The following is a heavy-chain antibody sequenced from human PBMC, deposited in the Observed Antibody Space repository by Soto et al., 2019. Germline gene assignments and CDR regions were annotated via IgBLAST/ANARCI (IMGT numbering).Heavy chain of an antibody. V-gene: IGHV5-51*01. CDR3: AASIFYYGMDV. CDR1: GYTFTNYW. Sequence: PEESLKISCNGSGYTFTNYWIGWGRQMPGKGLEWMGIIYPGDSDTKYNPSFQGQVTISADKSITTTYLQWSSLKASDTAIYYCAASIFYYGMDVWGQGTTVTVSS. J-gene: IGHJ6*02. CDR2: IYPGDSDT.